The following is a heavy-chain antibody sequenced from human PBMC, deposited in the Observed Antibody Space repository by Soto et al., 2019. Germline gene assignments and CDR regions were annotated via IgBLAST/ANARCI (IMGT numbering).Heavy chain of an antibody. J-gene: IGHJ4*02. CDR2: IKRKSDGGTT. D-gene: IGHD3-22*01. CDR1: GFTFSNAW. CDR3: TTGLSSGYYNLDY. Sequence: PGGSLRLSCAASGFTFSNAWMSWVRQAPGKGLEWVGRIKRKSDGGTTDYAAPVKGRFTISRDDSKNTLYLQMNSLKTEDTAVNYCTTGLSSGYYNLDYWGQGTPVTVSS. V-gene: IGHV3-15*01.